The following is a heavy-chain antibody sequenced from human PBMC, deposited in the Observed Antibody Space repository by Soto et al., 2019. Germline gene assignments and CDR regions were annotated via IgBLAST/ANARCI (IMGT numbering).Heavy chain of an antibody. CDR2: ISPNNGET. Sequence: ASVKVSCKGSGYTFTAYTIIWVRQAPGQGLEWMGWISPNNGETGSAQSLQGRLTMTTDTSTATVYVELRGLTSDDTAVYYCARDIGSHYLPIDYWGQGTLVTVSS. CDR1: GYTFTAYT. CDR3: ARDIGSHYLPIDY. D-gene: IGHD3-10*01. V-gene: IGHV1-18*01. J-gene: IGHJ4*02.